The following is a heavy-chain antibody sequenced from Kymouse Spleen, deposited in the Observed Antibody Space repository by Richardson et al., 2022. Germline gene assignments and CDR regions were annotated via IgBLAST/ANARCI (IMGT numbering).Heavy chain of an antibody. CDR2: IKSKTDGGTT. CDR3: TTDASTVTTRDFDY. CDR1: GFTFSNAW. D-gene: IGHD4-17*01. J-gene: IGHJ4*02. V-gene: IGHV3-15*01. Sequence: EVQLVESGGGLVKPGGSLRLSCAASGFTFSNAWMSWVRQAPGKGLEWVGRIKSKTDGGTTDYAAPVKGRFTISRDDSKNTLYLQMNSLKTEDTAVYYCTTDASTVTTRDFDYWGQGTLVTVSS.